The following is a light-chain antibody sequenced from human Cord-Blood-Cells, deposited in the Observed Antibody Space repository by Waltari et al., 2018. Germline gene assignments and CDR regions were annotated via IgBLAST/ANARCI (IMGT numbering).Light chain of an antibody. J-gene: IGKJ1*01. Sequence: DIQMTQSPSSLSASVGDRITITCRASQSISSYLNWYQQKPGKAPKLLIYAASTVQSVVPSRFSGSGSGTDFTLTISSLQPEDFATYYCQQRYSTPWTFGQGTKVEIK. CDR2: AAS. CDR1: QSISSY. V-gene: IGKV1-39*01. CDR3: QQRYSTPWT.